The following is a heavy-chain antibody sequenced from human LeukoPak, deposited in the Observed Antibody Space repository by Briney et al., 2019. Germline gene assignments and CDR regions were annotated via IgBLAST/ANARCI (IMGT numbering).Heavy chain of an antibody. CDR3: ANLPYYDILTGYYPY. CDR1: GFTFSSYA. CDR2: ISGSGGST. D-gene: IGHD3-9*01. Sequence: GGSLRLSCAASGFTFSSYAMSWVRQAPGKGLEWVSAISGSGGSTYYADSVKGRFTISRDNSKNTLYLKMNSLRAEDTAVYYCANLPYYDILTGYYPYWGQGTLVTVSS. V-gene: IGHV3-23*01. J-gene: IGHJ4*02.